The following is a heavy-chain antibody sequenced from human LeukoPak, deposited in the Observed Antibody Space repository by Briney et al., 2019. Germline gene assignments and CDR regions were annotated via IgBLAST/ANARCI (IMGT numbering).Heavy chain of an antibody. V-gene: IGHV3-9*01. J-gene: IGHJ4*02. CDR2: ISWNSGSI. CDR1: GFTFDDYA. CDR3: ARGGATRGRFEN. D-gene: IGHD1-26*01. Sequence: GRSLRLSCAASGFTFDDYAMHWVRQAPGKGLEWVSGISWNSGSIGYADSVKGRFTISRDNPKNSLYLQMNSLRAEDTAVYYCARGGATRGRFENWGQGTLVTVSS.